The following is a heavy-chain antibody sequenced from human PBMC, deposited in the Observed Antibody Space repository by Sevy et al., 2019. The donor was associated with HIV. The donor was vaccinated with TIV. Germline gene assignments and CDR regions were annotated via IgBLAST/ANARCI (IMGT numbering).Heavy chain of an antibody. CDR3: ARDPYXAVSDXVTXXXXXX. J-gene: IGHJ3*02. CDR2: IWXGXXNK. CDR1: XXXXXXYG. Sequence: GGSLRLSCAASXXXXXXYGMXWVRQAPGNXLEWVAVIWXGXXNKYYADSVKGRFTISRDNSKNTLYLQMNSLRAEDXXXYYCARDPYXAVSDXVTXXXXXXLGQGXEVTVSS. V-gene: IGHV3-33*01. D-gene: IGHD2-21*02.